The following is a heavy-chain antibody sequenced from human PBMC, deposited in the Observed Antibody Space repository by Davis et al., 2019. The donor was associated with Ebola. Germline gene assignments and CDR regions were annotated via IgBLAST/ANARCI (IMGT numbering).Heavy chain of an antibody. J-gene: IGHJ6*02. CDR3: ARVRISGNYDLDV. CDR1: GFTFSDHY. CDR2: TRNKANRYTT. V-gene: IGHV3-72*01. D-gene: IGHD3-10*01. Sequence: GESLKISCAASGFTFSDHYMDWVRQAPGKGLEWVGRTRNKANRYTTEHAASVKGRFTISRDDSKNSLYLQMNSLKTEDTAVFYCARVRISGNYDLDVWGQGTTVTVSS.